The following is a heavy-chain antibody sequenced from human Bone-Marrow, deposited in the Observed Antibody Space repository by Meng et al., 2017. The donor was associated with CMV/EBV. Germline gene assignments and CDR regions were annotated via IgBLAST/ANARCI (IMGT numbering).Heavy chain of an antibody. D-gene: IGHD6-6*01. J-gene: IGHJ4*02. V-gene: IGHV3-48*03. Sequence: GESLKISCAASGFTFSYSEMNWVRQAPGRGLEWLSYISSSGATIYYADSVKGRLTISRDNAKNSVYLQMNSQRAEDTAVYYCARWETKAGVRAAHPFDYWGQGTLVTVSS. CDR2: ISSSGATI. CDR1: GFTFSYSE. CDR3: ARWETKAGVRAAHPFDY.